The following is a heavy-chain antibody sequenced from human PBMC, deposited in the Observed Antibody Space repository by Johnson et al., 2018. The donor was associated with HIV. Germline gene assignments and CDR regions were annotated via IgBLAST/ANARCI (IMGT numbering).Heavy chain of an antibody. Sequence: QVQLVESGGGVVQPGRSLRLSCAVSGFTFSSYGMHWVRQAPGKGLEWVAFIQYDGSTKYYADSVKGRFTISRDNSKNTLYLQMNSLRPEDTAVYYCAKDLPRGWDGGDAFDIWGQGTMVIVSS. D-gene: IGHD6-19*01. CDR2: IQYDGSTK. V-gene: IGHV3-30*02. J-gene: IGHJ3*02. CDR1: GFTFSSYG. CDR3: AKDLPRGWDGGDAFDI.